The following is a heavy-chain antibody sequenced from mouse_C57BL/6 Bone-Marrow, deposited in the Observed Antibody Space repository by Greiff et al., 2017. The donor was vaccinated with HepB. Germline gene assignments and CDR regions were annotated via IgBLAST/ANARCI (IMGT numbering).Heavy chain of an antibody. CDR1: GFSLTSYG. J-gene: IGHJ4*01. D-gene: IGHD2-1*01. CDR3: ARIEEGNYVRDYYAMDY. Sequence: QVQLQQSGPGLVQPSQSLSITCTVSGFSLTSYGVHWVRQSPGKGLEWLGVIWSGGSTDHNAAFISRLSISKDNSKSQVFFKMNSLQADDTAIYYCARIEEGNYVRDYYAMDYWGQGTSVTVSS. V-gene: IGHV2-2*01. CDR2: IWSGGST.